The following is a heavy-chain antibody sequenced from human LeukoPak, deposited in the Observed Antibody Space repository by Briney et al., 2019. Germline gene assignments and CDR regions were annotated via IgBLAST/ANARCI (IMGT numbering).Heavy chain of an antibody. Sequence: PGWSLRLSCSASGFSFSTYSMHWARQAPGKGLEYVAAISGHGDRTYYSDCVTGRFAISRYNSKNTLDLQMRSVRAEDTAVYYCVKGSGTGWYGNWGQGTLVTVSS. CDR3: VKGSGTGWYGN. CDR1: GFSFSTYS. V-gene: IGHV3-64D*06. CDR2: ISGHGDRT. D-gene: IGHD6-19*01. J-gene: IGHJ4*02.